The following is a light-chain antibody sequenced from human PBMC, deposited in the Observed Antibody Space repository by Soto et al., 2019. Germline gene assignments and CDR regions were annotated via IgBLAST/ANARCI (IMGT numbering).Light chain of an antibody. CDR2: WAS. V-gene: IGKV4-1*01. J-gene: IGKJ1*01. CDR1: QSVLYSPNNKNY. CDR3: QQYHSAPQS. Sequence: DIVMTQSPDSLAVSLGERATINCKSSQSVLYSPNNKNYLAWYQQKPGQPPKLLIYWASTRESGGPDRFRGSGSGTDFTLTISSLQAEDVAFYYLQQYHSAPQSFGQGTKVEIK.